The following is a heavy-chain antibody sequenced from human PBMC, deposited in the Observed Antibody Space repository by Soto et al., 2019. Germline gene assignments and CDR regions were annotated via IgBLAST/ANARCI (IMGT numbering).Heavy chain of an antibody. J-gene: IGHJ4*02. CDR1: GGSIDSYY. D-gene: IGHD1-1*01. CDR2: IYYSGST. CDR3: TTDEADNGNDGDFDY. V-gene: IGHV4-59*01. Sequence: SETLSLTCTVSGGSIDSYYWSWIRQPPGKGLEWIGYIYYSGSTNYNPSLKSRVTISVDTSKNQFSLKLSSVTAADTAVYYCTTDEADNGNDGDFDYWGQGTLVTVSS.